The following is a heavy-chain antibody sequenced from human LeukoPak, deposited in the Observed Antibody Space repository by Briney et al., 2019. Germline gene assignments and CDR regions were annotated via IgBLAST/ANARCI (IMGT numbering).Heavy chain of an antibody. J-gene: IGHJ4*02. Sequence: ASVKVSCKASGYTFTSYYMHWVRQAPGQGLEGMGIINPSGGSTSYAQKFQGRVNMTRDTSTRTVYMELSSLRAEDTAGFCWSRVNLTTVVISRWGGGYWLDYWGQGTLVTVSS. CDR1: GYTFTSYY. CDR3: SRVNLTTVVISRWGGGYWLDY. V-gene: IGHV1-46*03. CDR2: INPSGGST. D-gene: IGHD4-23*01.